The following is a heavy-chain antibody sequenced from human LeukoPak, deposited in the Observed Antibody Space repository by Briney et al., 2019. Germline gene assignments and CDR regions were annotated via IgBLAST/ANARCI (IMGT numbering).Heavy chain of an antibody. V-gene: IGHV3-30*03. D-gene: IGHD1-1*01. CDR3: ARAITRNDVVLDY. J-gene: IGHJ4*02. CDR1: GFIFSSYG. CDR2: ISYDGSSQ. Sequence: PGGSLRLSCAVSGFIFSSYGMHWVRQAPGKGLEWVAGISYDGSSQKYGDSVRGRFTISRDNSKSTLSLQIISLRAEDTAVYYCARAITRNDVVLDYWGQGTLVTVSS.